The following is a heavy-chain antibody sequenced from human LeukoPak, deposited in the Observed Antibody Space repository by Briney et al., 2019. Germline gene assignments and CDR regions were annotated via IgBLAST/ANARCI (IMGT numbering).Heavy chain of an antibody. CDR3: AEAAASSYYFDY. Sequence: PSETLSLTCTVSGASISSSTYYWGWIRQPPGKGLEWIGSASYSGNTYYNPSLKSRVTTSVDTSKNQFSLKLSSVTAADTAVYYCAEAAASSYYFDYWGQGTLVTVSS. CDR2: ASYSGNT. J-gene: IGHJ4*02. V-gene: IGHV4-39*07. CDR1: GASISSSTYY. D-gene: IGHD6-13*01.